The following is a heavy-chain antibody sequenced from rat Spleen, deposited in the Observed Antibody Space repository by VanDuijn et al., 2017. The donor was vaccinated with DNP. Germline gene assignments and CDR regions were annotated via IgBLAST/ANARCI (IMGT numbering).Heavy chain of an antibody. J-gene: IGHJ2*01. CDR3: ARWYNYFDY. CDR2: ISYSGGT. D-gene: IGHD1-5*01. Sequence: EVQLQESGPGLVKPSQSLSLTCSVTGFSITSYYWGWIRQFPGNKMEWVGHISYSGGTSYNPSLKSRISITRDTSKNQFFLQLNSVTTEDTATYYCARWYNYFDYWGQGVMVTVSS. CDR1: GFSITSYY. V-gene: IGHV3-1*01.